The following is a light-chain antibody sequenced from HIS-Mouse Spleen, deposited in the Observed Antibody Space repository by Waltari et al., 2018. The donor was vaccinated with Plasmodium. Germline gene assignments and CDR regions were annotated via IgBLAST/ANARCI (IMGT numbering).Light chain of an antibody. CDR1: KLGDQH. CDR2: QDS. Sequence: SYELTQPPSVSVSPGQTASITCPGDKLGDQHPRWYQHKPGPSPVLVIYQDSKRPSGIPERFSGSNSGNTATLTISGTQAMDEADYYCQAWDSSTVVFGGGTKLTVL. J-gene: IGLJ2*01. CDR3: QAWDSSTVV. V-gene: IGLV3-1*01.